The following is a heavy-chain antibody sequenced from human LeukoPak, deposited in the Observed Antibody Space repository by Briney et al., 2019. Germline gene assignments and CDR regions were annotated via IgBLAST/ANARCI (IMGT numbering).Heavy chain of an antibody. CDR3: ARGGDSSYYGDY. D-gene: IGHD3-22*01. CDR1: GFTFSSYG. CDR2: LSYDGSNK. J-gene: IGHJ4*02. V-gene: IGHV3-30*03. Sequence: GRSLRLSCAASGFTFSSYGMHWVRQAPGKGLEWVAVLSYDGSNKYYADSVKGRFTISRDNSKNTLYLQMNSLRAEDTAVYYCARGGDSSYYGDYWGQGTLVTASS.